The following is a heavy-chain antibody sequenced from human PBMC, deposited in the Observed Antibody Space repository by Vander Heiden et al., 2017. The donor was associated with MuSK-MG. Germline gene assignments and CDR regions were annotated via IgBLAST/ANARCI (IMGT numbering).Heavy chain of an antibody. V-gene: IGHV4-34*01. CDR3: ARGRKTNLRFLGSGYGSYYYYGMDV. D-gene: IGHD3-3*01. Sequence: QVQLQQWGAGLLKPSETLSLTCAVYGGSFSGYYWSWIRQPPGKGLEWIGEINHSGSTNYNPSLKSRVTISVDTSKNQFSLKLSSVTAADTAVYYCARGRKTNLRFLGSGYGSYYYYGMDVWGQGTTVTVSS. J-gene: IGHJ6*02. CDR2: INHSGST. CDR1: GGSFSGYY.